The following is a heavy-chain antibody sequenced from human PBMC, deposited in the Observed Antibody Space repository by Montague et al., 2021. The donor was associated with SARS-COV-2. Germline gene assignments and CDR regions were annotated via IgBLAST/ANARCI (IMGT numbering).Heavy chain of an antibody. CDR3: ASAPRYSFGFWAY. J-gene: IGHJ4*02. Sequence: SETLSLTCTVSGGSVISDTYFWSWIRQSPGKGLEWVGEINHSGYTDYNPSLESRLTISLDSSKKQFSLKMTSVTAADTAIYYCASAPRYSFGFWAYWGQGTLVAVSS. CDR1: GGSVISDTYF. D-gene: IGHD5-12*01. CDR2: INHSGYT. V-gene: IGHV4-39*01.